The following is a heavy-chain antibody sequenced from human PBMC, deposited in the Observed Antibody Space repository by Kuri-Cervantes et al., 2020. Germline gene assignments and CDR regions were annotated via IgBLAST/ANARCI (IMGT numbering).Heavy chain of an antibody. CDR3: ARGLGYCSGGSCPGNFDY. D-gene: IGHD2-15*01. Sequence: GGSLRLSCAASGFTFSSYEMNWVRQAPGKGLEWVSYISSSGSTIYYADSVEGRFTTSRDNAKNSLYLQMNSLRAEDTAVYYCARGLGYCSGGSCPGNFDYWGQGTLVTVSS. CDR1: GFTFSSYE. V-gene: IGHV3-48*03. CDR2: ISSSGSTI. J-gene: IGHJ4*02.